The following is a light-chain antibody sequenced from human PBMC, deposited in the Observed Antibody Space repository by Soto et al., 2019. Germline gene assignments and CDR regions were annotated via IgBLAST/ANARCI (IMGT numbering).Light chain of an antibody. V-gene: IGKV1-39*01. CDR2: GAS. Sequence: IQMTQSPSSLSASVGDSVTVTCRASKYINIYLNWYQQKPGKAPTLLIYGASSLQSGVPSRFTGGGSRTDFTLTISSLQPEDFANYYFQQSNRSPDTFSHGTQLEIK. CDR3: QQSNRSPDT. J-gene: IGKJ2*01. CDR1: KYINIY.